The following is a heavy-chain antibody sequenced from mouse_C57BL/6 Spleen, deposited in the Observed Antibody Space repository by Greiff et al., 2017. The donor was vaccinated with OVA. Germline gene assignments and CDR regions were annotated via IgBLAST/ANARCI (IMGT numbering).Heavy chain of an antibody. Sequence: EVQRVESGGGLVKPGGSLKLSCAASGFTFSSYAMSWVRQTPEKRLEWVATISDGGSYTYYPDNVKGRFTISRDNAKNNLYLQMSHLKSEDTAMYYCARDMDYGSSYGYWGQGTTLTVSA. D-gene: IGHD1-1*01. CDR1: GFTFSSYA. CDR3: ARDMDYGSSYGY. V-gene: IGHV5-4*01. CDR2: ISDGGSYT. J-gene: IGHJ2*01.